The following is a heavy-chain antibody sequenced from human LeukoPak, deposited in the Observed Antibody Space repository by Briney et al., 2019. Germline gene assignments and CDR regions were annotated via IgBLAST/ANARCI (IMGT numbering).Heavy chain of an antibody. CDR1: GGSFSGYF. Sequence: PSETLSLTCAVYGGSFSGYFWSWIRQPPGEGLEWIGEINHSGSTNYSPSLTSRVIISVETYQNQFSLNLGSVTAADTAVYYCGRPEYYYDSSGYYSEYFQHWGQGTLVTVSS. J-gene: IGHJ1*01. D-gene: IGHD3-22*01. CDR2: INHSGST. CDR3: GRPEYYYDSSGYYSEYFQH. V-gene: IGHV4-34*01.